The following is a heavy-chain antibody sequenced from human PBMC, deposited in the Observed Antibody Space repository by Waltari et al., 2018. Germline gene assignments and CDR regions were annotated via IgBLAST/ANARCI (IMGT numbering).Heavy chain of an antibody. CDR1: GYSIRSGYY. CDR3: ARHPEQLVGYWYFDL. Sequence: QVQLQESGPGLVKPSETLSLTCDVSGYSIRSGYYWGWIRQPPGKGLEWIGSIYHSGGTYQNPSLKSRLTISLDTSKNQFSLKLSSVTAADTAVFYCARHPEQLVGYWYFDLWGRGTLVTVSS. D-gene: IGHD6-6*01. J-gene: IGHJ2*01. V-gene: IGHV4-38-2*01. CDR2: IYHSGGT.